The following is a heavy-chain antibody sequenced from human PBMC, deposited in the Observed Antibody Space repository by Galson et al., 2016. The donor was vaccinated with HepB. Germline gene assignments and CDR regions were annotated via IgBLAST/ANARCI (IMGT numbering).Heavy chain of an antibody. CDR1: ELTFSDYT. Sequence: SLRLSCAASELTFSDYTMHWVRQAPGKGLEWVAVVSYNESNKYYANSVKGRFTISRDNSKKTLYLQMNSLKTEDTAIYYCARGGRTGYYYGIDVWGQGTTVTVSS. CDR2: VSYNESNK. D-gene: IGHD2-8*02. CDR3: ARGGRTGYYYGIDV. J-gene: IGHJ6*02. V-gene: IGHV3-30-3*01.